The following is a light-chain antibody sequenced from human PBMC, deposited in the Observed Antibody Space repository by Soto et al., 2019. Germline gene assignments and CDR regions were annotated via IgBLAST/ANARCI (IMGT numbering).Light chain of an antibody. CDR3: QQYNSYLWT. V-gene: IGKV1-5*01. CDR1: QSISSW. J-gene: IGKJ1*01. CDR2: DAS. Sequence: DIQMTQSPSTLSASVGDRVTITCRASQSISSWLAWFQQKPGKAPKLLIYDASSLESGVPSRFSGSGSGTEFTLTISSLQPDDFATYHCQQYNSYLWTSGQGTKVEIK.